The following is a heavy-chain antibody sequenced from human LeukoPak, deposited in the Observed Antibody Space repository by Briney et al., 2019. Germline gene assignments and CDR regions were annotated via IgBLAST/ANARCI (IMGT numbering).Heavy chain of an antibody. D-gene: IGHD2-2*01. Sequence: SETLSLTCTASGGSISSSSYYWGWIRQPPGKGLEWIGSIYYSGSTYYNPSLKSRVTISVDTSKNQFSLKLSSVTAADTAVYYCARYHSTWGLNYWGQGTLVTVSS. CDR3: ARYHSTWGLNY. CDR2: IYYSGST. J-gene: IGHJ4*02. CDR1: GGSISSSSYY. V-gene: IGHV4-39*01.